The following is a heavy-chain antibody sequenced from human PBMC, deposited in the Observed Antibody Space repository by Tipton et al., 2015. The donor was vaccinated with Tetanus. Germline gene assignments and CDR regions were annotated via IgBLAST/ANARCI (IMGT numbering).Heavy chain of an antibody. V-gene: IGHV4-59*12. J-gene: IGHJ5*02. CDR1: GGSFSGYY. CDR2: IYYSGST. CDR3: ARGFWFDP. Sequence: TLSLTCAVSGGSFSGYYWTWIRQTSGKGPEWIGYIYYSGSTNYNPSLKSRVTISVDTSKNQFSLKLSSVTAADTAVYYCARGFWFDPWGQGTLVTVSS.